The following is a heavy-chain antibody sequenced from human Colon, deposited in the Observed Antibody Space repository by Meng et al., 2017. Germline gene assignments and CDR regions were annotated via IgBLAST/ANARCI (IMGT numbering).Heavy chain of an antibody. Sequence: QVQLQESGPGLVRPSETLSPTCPFSGGPLSSGNDYWSWIRQAPGKGLEWIGYISYSGNSLYNPSLKSRVDISTDTSRRQCSLKFNSVTAADTAIYYCATGPGYSSGLDSWGRGALVTVSS. V-gene: IGHV4-61*01. CDR3: ATGPGYSSGLDS. CDR2: ISYSGNS. J-gene: IGHJ4*02. D-gene: IGHD6-19*01. CDR1: GGPLSSGNDY.